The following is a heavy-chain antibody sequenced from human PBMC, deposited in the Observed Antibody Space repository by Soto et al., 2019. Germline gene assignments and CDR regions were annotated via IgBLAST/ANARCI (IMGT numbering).Heavy chain of an antibody. CDR3: TKGGTVPFDY. CDR2: VFFDGQNK. V-gene: IGHV3-30*18. CDR1: GITFSRYA. J-gene: IGHJ4*02. D-gene: IGHD3-16*01. Sequence: QVEFMQSGGGVVQPGRSLRLSCATSGITFSRYAMHWVRQAPGKRMEWVAVVFFDGQNKYYGDSVKGRFTVSRDNSKNTTYLQMNGLRHEDSGVYYCTKGGTVPFDYWGQGSLVSVSS.